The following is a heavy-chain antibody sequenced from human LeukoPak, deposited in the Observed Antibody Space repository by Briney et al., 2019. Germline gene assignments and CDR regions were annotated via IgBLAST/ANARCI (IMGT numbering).Heavy chain of an antibody. CDR1: GYTFTSYG. J-gene: IGHJ6*03. Sequence: GASVKVSCKASGYTFTSYGISWVRQAPGQGLEWMGWISAYNGNTNYAQKLQGRVTMTTDTSTSTAYMELRSLRSDDTAVYYCAGDGLWPTMVRKSYYYYMDVWGKGTTVTISS. V-gene: IGHV1-18*01. CDR3: AGDGLWPTMVRKSYYYYMDV. D-gene: IGHD3-10*01. CDR2: ISAYNGNT.